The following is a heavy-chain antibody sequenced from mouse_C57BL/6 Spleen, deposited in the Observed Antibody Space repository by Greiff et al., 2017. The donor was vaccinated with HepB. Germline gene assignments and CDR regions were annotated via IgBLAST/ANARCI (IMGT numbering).Heavy chain of an antibody. V-gene: IGHV1-69*01. CDR3: AGLYYGSSPDY. CDR1: GYTFTSYW. D-gene: IGHD1-1*01. J-gene: IGHJ4*01. CDR2: IDPSDSYT. Sequence: QVQLQQPGAELVMPGASVKLSCKASGYTFTSYWMHWVKQRPGQGLEWIGEIDPSDSYTNYNQKFTGKSTLTVDKSSSTAYMQLRSLTSEDSAVYYCAGLYYGSSPDYWGQGTSVTVSS.